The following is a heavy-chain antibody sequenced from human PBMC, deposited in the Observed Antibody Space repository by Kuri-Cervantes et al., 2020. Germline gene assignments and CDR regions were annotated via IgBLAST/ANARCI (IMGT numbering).Heavy chain of an antibody. CDR1: GGTFSSYA. CDR3: ARSNDYSNWGNFDN. D-gene: IGHD4-11*01. V-gene: IGHV1-18*01. J-gene: IGHJ4*02. Sequence: ASVKVSCKASGGTFSSYAISWVRQAPGQGLEWMGWISGHNGNTNYAQKFQGRVTMTIDTSTTTAYMELRSLRSDDTAVYYCARSNDYSNWGNFDNWGQGTLVTVSS. CDR2: ISGHNGNT.